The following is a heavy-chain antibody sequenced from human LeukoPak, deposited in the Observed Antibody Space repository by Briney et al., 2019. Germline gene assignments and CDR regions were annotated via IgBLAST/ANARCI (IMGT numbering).Heavy chain of an antibody. J-gene: IGHJ4*02. V-gene: IGHV1-18*01. Sequence: GASVKVSCKASGYTFTSYGISWVRQAPGQGLEWMGWISAYNGNTNYAQKLQGRVTMTTDTSTSTAYMELRSLRSDDTAVYYCARAGLLWFGELFGDFDYWGQGTLVTVSS. CDR3: ARAGLLWFGELFGDFDY. CDR2: ISAYNGNT. D-gene: IGHD3-10*01. CDR1: GYTFTSYG.